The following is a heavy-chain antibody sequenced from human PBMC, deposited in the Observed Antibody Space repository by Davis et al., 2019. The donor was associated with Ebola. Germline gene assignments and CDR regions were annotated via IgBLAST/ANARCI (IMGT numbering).Heavy chain of an antibody. CDR2: IYYSGST. D-gene: IGHD6-13*01. J-gene: IGHJ5*02. V-gene: IGHV4-59*01. Sequence: MPSETLSLTCTVSGGSISSYYWSWIRQPPGKGLEWIGYIYYSGSTNYNPSLKSRVTISVDTSKNQFSLKLSSVTAADTAVYYCATSGAAAGMGDWFDPWGQGTLVTVSS. CDR3: ATSGAAAGMGDWFDP. CDR1: GGSISSYY.